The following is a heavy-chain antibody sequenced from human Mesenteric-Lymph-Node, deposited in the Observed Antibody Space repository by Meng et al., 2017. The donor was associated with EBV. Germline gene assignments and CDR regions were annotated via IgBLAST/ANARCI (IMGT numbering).Heavy chain of an antibody. D-gene: IGHD3-10*01. CDR1: GYTFTNYF. V-gene: IGHV1-46*01. Sequence: QVQLVQSGAEVKKPGAAVKISCKASGYTFTNYFLHWVRHAPGQGLEWLGILHPGGGSTTYAPKFQGRVTLTRDTSTSTVYMELSSLTSEDTAVYYCGRVTMVQGLITGFDYWGQGTLVTVSS. CDR2: LHPGGGST. CDR3: GRVTMVQGLITGFDY. J-gene: IGHJ4*02.